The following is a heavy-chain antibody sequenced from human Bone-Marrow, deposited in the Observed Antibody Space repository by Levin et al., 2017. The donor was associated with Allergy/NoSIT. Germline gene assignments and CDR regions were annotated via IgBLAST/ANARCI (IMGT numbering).Heavy chain of an antibody. CDR1: GFTFRHYT. CDR3: ARDPAGGYYDSSGYSGDH. Sequence: GGSLRLSFAASGFTFRHYTMNWVRQAPGKGLEWVSCITSSGDSTYYADSVKGRFTISRDNAKNSLYLQLNRLRDEDTAMYYCARDPAGGYYDSSGYSGDHWGQGTLVTVSS. V-gene: IGHV3-48*02. CDR2: ITSSGDST. D-gene: IGHD3-22*01. J-gene: IGHJ4*02.